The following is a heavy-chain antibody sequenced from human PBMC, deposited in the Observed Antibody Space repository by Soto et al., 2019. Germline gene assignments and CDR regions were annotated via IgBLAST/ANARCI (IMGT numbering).Heavy chain of an antibody. CDR2: IYYSGST. CDR3: ARGRYRLFDY. CDR1: GGSISSGGYY. V-gene: IGHV4-31*03. D-gene: IGHD1-1*01. J-gene: IGHJ4*02. Sequence: QVQLQESGPGLVKPSQPLSLPCTFPGGSISSGGYYWSWIRQHPGKGLEWIGYIYYSGSTYYNPSLKSRVTISVDTSKNQFSLKLSSVTAADTAVYYCARGRYRLFDYWGQGTLVTVSS.